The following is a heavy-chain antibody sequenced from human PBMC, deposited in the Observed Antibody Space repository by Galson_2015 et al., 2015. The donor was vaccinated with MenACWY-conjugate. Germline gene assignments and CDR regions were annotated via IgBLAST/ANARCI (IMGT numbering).Heavy chain of an antibody. CDR3: ARDPMGYYYDGAFDI. CDR1: GFTVSSNY. CDR2: IYSGGST. J-gene: IGHJ3*02. V-gene: IGHV3-66*01. D-gene: IGHD3-22*01. Sequence: SLRLSCAASGFTVSSNYMSWVRQAPGKGLEWVSVIYSGGSTYYADSVKGRFTISRDNSKNTLYLQMNSLRAEDTAVYYCARDPMGYYYDGAFDIWGQGTMVTVSS.